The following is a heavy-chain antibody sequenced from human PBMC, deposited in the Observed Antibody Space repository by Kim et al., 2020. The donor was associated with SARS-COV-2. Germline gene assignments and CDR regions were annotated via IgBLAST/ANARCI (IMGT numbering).Heavy chain of an antibody. V-gene: IGHV5-51*01. Sequence: GESLKISCKGSGYRFTNYWIGWVRQMPGKGLEWMGIINPGDSDTRYSPSFQGQVTISADKSLSTAYLQWSSLKASDTAMYYCARIPFIGKYSPGNWFDPWGQGPLVTVSS. J-gene: IGHJ5*02. CDR3: ARIPFIGKYSPGNWFDP. CDR2: INPGDSDT. CDR1: GYRFTNYW. D-gene: IGHD5-18*01.